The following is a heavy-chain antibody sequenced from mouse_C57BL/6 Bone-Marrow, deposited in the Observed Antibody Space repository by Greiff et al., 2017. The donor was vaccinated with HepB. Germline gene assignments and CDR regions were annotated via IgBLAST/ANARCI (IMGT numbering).Heavy chain of an antibody. CDR1: GFTLNTYA. CDR2: IRSKRSNYAT. D-gene: IGHD1-1*01. J-gene: IGHJ1*03. CDR3: VRDVTTVVATEYFDV. V-gene: IGHV10-3*01. Sequence: EVQRVESGGGLVQPQGSLKLLCAASGFTLNTYAMPWVRPAPGKGLEWVARIRSKRSNYATYYADSVKDSFTISRDDSQSMLYLQTNNLKTEDTAMYYCVRDVTTVVATEYFDVWGTGTTVTVSS.